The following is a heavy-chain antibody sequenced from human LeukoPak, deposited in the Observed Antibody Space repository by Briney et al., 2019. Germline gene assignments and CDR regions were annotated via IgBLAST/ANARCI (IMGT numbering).Heavy chain of an antibody. Sequence: PGGALRRSWAASGFTFSSYSMDWVRQAPGKGLEGVSSITTSSSYIYYADSVKGRFTISRDNDKNSLYLQMNSLRAGDTAVYYCAREVEIGDYYYGMDVWGQGTTVTVSS. CDR3: AREVEIGDYYYGMDV. CDR2: ITTSSSYI. J-gene: IGHJ6*02. V-gene: IGHV3-21*01. CDR1: GFTFSSYS. D-gene: IGHD3-10*01.